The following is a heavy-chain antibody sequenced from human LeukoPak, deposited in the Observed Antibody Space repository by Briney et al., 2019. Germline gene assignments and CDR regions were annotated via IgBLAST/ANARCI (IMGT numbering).Heavy chain of an antibody. CDR3: ATTSGWPVDAFDI. Sequence: PSETLSLTCAVYGGSFSGYYWSWIRQPPGKGLEWMGEINHSGSTHYNPSLKTRVTISVDTSKKQFSLKLSSVTAADTAVYYCATTSGWPVDAFDIWGQGAMVTVYS. CDR2: INHSGST. J-gene: IGHJ3*02. V-gene: IGHV4-34*01. D-gene: IGHD6-19*01. CDR1: GGSFSGYY.